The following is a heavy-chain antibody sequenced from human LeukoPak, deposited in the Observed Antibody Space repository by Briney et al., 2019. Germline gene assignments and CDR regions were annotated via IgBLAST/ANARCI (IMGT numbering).Heavy chain of an antibody. D-gene: IGHD6-19*01. CDR2: ISGSGGST. CDR1: GFTFSISA. Sequence: PGGSLRLSCAAFGFTFSISAMSWVRQAPGKGLEWVSAISGSGGSTYYADSVKGRFTISRDNSMNTLYLQMNSLRAEDTAVYYCAKAKGWLVRDYYYMDVWGKGTTVTVSS. J-gene: IGHJ6*03. V-gene: IGHV3-23*01. CDR3: AKAKGWLVRDYYYMDV.